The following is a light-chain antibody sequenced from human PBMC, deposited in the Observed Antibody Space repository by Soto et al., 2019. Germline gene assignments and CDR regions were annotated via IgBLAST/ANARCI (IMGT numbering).Light chain of an antibody. J-gene: IGKJ4*01. CDR2: DAS. CDR1: QSVSSY. CDR3: QQRSNWPLT. V-gene: IGKV3-11*01. Sequence: EIVLTQSLSTLSLSPGERANLSCRASQSVSSYLAWYQQKPGQAPRLLIYDASNRATGIPARFSGSGSGTDFTLTISSLEPEDFAVYYGQQRSNWPLTFGGGTKVEIK.